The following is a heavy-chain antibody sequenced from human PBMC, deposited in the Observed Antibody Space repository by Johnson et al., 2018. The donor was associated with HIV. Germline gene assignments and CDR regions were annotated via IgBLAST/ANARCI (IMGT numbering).Heavy chain of an antibody. CDR2: LFSGGTT. Sequence: VQLVESGGGVVQPGRSLRLSCAASGFTFSTFAMHWVRQAPGKGLEWVSVLFSGGTTYYADSVKGRFTISRDNSKNTLYLQMNSLRAEDTAVYYCARACRDGYTCDVYDIWGQGTTVTVSS. CDR3: ARACRDGYTCDVYDI. J-gene: IGHJ3*02. D-gene: IGHD5-24*01. CDR1: GFTFSTFA. V-gene: IGHV3-66*01.